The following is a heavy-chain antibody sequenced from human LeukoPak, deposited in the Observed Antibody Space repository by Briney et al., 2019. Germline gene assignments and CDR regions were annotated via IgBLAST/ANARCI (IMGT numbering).Heavy chain of an antibody. CDR2: IYYSGST. Sequence: SETLSLTCTVSGGSISSYYWSWIRQPPGKGLEWIGYIYYSGSTNYNPSLKSRVTISVDTSKNQFSLKLSSVTAADTAVYYCARGRRYDYWGQGTLVTVFS. CDR1: GGSISSYY. CDR3: ARGRRYDY. V-gene: IGHV4-59*01. J-gene: IGHJ4*02.